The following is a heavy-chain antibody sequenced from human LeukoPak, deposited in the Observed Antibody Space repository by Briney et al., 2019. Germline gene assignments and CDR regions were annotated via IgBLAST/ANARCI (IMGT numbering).Heavy chain of an antibody. V-gene: IGHV4-39*07. CDR2: IYYSGST. D-gene: IGHD3-10*01. J-gene: IGHJ4*02. CDR3: ASVLLQREYYFDY. CDR1: GGSISSSSDY. Sequence: SETLSLTCTVSGGSISSSSDYWGWIRQPPGKGLEWIGSIYYSGSTYYNPSLKSRVTISVDTSKNQFSLKLSSVTAADTAVYYCASVLLQREYYFDYWGQGTLVTVSS.